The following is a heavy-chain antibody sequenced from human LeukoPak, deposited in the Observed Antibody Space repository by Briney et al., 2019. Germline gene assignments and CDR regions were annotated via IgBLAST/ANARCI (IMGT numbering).Heavy chain of an antibody. CDR3: ARDWGVAELPPSNDAFDI. D-gene: IGHD3-16*01. V-gene: IGHV4-39*07. Sequence: KPSETLSLTCTVSGGSISSSSYYWGWIRQPPGKGLEWIGSIYYSGSTYYNPSLKSRVTISVDTSKNQFSLKLSSVTAADTAVYYCARDWGVAELPPSNDAFDIWGQGTMVTVSS. J-gene: IGHJ3*02. CDR1: GGSISSSSYY. CDR2: IYYSGST.